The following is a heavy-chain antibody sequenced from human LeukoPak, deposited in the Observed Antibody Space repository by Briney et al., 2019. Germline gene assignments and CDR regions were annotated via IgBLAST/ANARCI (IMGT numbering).Heavy chain of an antibody. D-gene: IGHD3-9*01. CDR1: GFTFDDYA. J-gene: IGHJ4*02. CDR2: ISWNSGSI. CDR3: AAHYDILTGEYYFDY. Sequence: GGSLRLSCAASGFTFDDYAMHWVRQAPGKGLEWVSGISWNSGSIGYADSVKGRFTISRDNAKNSLYLQMNSLRAEDMALYYCAAHYDILTGEYYFDYWGQRTLVTVSS. V-gene: IGHV3-9*03.